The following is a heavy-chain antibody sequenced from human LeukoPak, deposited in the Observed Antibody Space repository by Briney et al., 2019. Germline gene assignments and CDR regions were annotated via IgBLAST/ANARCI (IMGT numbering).Heavy chain of an antibody. CDR3: ARVSYSSGWYGDAFDI. CDR1: GFTFSNFG. V-gene: IGHV3-30*02. Sequence: GGSLRLSCAASGFTFSNFGMHWVRQAPGKGLEWVAFIRYDGRIIYYADWVKGRFTISRDNAKNSLYLQMNSLRAEDTALYHCARVSYSSGWYGDAFDIWGQGTMVTVSS. CDR2: IRYDGRII. D-gene: IGHD6-19*01. J-gene: IGHJ3*02.